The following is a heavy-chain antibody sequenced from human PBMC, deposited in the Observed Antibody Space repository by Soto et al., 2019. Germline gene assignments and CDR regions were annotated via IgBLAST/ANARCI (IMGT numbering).Heavy chain of an antibody. J-gene: IGHJ6*02. CDR3: ARAYCSGGSCKYYYYGMDV. Sequence: EVQLVESGGGLVQPGGSLRLSCAASGFTFSSYSMKWVRQAPGKGLEWVSYISSSSTNIYYADSVKGRFTISRDNAKNXLXXQMNSLRAEDTAVYYCARAYCSGGSCKYYYYGMDVWGQGTTVTVSS. V-gene: IGHV3-48*01. D-gene: IGHD2-15*01. CDR1: GFTFSSYS. CDR2: ISSSSTNI.